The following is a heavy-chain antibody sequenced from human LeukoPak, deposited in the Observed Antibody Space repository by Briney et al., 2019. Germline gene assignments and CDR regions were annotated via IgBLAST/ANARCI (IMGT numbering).Heavy chain of an antibody. CDR2: ISAYNGNT. Sequence: ASVKVSCKASGYTFTSYGISWVRQAPGQGLEWMGWISAYNGNTNYAQKLQGRVTMTTDTSTSTAYMELRSLRSDDTAVYYCARDLVVVPAAILLGNWFDPWGQGTLVTVSS. V-gene: IGHV1-18*01. CDR1: GYTFTSYG. D-gene: IGHD2-2*01. J-gene: IGHJ5*02. CDR3: ARDLVVVPAAILLGNWFDP.